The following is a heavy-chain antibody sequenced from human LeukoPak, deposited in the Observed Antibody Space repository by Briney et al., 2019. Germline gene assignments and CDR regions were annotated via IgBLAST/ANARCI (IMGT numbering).Heavy chain of an antibody. V-gene: IGHV3-48*01. CDR2: ISNSSSTI. Sequence: GGSLRLSCVASGFTFSYYSMNWVRQAPGKGLEWVSYISNSSSTIYYADSVKGRFTISRDNAKNSLYLQMNSLRAEDTAVYYCARTIACDYWGQGTLVAVSS. J-gene: IGHJ4*02. CDR3: ARTIACDY. CDR1: GFTFSYYS. D-gene: IGHD6-13*01.